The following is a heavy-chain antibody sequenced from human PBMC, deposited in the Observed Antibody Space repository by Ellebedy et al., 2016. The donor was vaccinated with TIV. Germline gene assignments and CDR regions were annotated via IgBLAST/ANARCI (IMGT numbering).Heavy chain of an antibody. Sequence: PGGPLRLSCTASGFTFSAFGIHWVRQAPGKGLEWVEHIWYDGSEKYYADSVKGRFTISRDNSKSTLYLQMSSLRGEDTAVYYCARAWIPYGLDVWGHGTTVTVSS. D-gene: IGHD5-12*01. J-gene: IGHJ6*02. CDR2: IWYDGSEK. CDR1: GFTFSAFG. V-gene: IGHV3-33*01. CDR3: ARAWIPYGLDV.